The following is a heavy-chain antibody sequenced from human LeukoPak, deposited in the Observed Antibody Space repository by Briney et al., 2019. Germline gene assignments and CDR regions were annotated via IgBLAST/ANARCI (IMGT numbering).Heavy chain of an antibody. CDR1: GGSISSGGYY. CDR3: ARLAPNRRYYFDY. J-gene: IGHJ4*02. Sequence: KPSQTLSLTCTVPGGSISSGGYYWSWIRQHPGKGLEWIGYIYYSGSTYYNPSLKSRVTISVDTSKNQFSLKLSSVTAADTAVYYCARLAPNRRYYFDYWGQGTLVTVSS. D-gene: IGHD1-14*01. CDR2: IYYSGST. V-gene: IGHV4-31*03.